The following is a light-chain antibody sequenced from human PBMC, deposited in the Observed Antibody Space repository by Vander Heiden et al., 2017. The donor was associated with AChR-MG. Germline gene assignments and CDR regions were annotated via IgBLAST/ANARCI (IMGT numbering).Light chain of an antibody. J-gene: IGKJ5*01. CDR3: QRYYNLPRIS. CDR1: QDVTNY. V-gene: IGKV1-33*01. Sequence: DIQMTQSPYSLSASVGDRVTITCQASQDVTNYLHWYQQKPGEAPKLLIYDASNLETGVPSRFSGSGSGTDFTLTISSLQPEDIATYYCQRYYNLPRISFGQGTRLEIK. CDR2: DAS.